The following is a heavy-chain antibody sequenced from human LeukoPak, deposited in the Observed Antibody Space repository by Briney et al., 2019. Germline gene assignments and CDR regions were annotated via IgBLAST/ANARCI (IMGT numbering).Heavy chain of an antibody. V-gene: IGHV4-30-4*01. CDR2: IYYSGST. J-gene: IGHJ6*02. CDR1: GGSISSGDYY. Sequence: SETLSLTCTVSGGSISSGDYYWSWIRQPPGKGLEWIGYIYYSGSTYYNPSLKSRVTISVDTSKNQFSLRLSSVTAADTAVYYCARRHYCSSTSCYRDYYYGMDVWGQGTTVTVSS. D-gene: IGHD2-2*01. CDR3: ARRHYCSSTSCYRDYYYGMDV.